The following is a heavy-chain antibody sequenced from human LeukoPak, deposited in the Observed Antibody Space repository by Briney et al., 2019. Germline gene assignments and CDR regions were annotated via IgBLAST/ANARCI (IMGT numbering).Heavy chain of an antibody. CDR2: ISSSGSTI. V-gene: IGHV3-48*03. CDR1: GFTFSSYE. D-gene: IGHD4/OR15-4a*01. CDR3: AREGSDYDPFDY. Sequence: PGGSLRLSCAASGFTFSSYEMNWVRQAPGKGLEWVSYISSSGSTIYYADSVKGRFTISRDNAKNSLYLQMNSLRAEDTAVYYCAREGSDYDPFDYWGQGTLVTVSS. J-gene: IGHJ4*02.